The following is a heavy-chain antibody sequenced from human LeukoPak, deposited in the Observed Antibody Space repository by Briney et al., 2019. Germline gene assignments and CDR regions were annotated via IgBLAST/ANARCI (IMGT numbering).Heavy chain of an antibody. J-gene: IGHJ4*02. D-gene: IGHD4-17*01. Sequence: GESLEISCQGSGYSFTSYWIGWVRQLPGKGLEWMGIIYPGDSDTRYSPSFQGQVTISADKSISTAYLQWSSLKASDTAMYYCARVGETVTYDYWGQGTLVTVSS. CDR3: ARVGETVTYDY. CDR2: IYPGDSDT. CDR1: GYSFTSYW. V-gene: IGHV5-51*01.